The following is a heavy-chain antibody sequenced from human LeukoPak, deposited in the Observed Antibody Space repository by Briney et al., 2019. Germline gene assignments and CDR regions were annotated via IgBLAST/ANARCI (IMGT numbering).Heavy chain of an antibody. CDR1: GLTFHDYA. V-gene: IGHV3-43*02. J-gene: IGHJ4*02. Sequence: PGGSLRLSCVASGLTFHDYAMHWVRQAPGKGLEWVSLISADGGSTFYADSVRGRFSISRDNSKNSLYLQMNRLRTEDTAMYYCAKESGKFDYWGQGTLVAVSS. CDR3: AKESGKFDY. CDR2: ISADGGST.